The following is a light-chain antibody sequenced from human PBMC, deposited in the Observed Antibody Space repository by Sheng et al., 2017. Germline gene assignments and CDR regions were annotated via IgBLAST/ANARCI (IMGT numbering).Light chain of an antibody. CDR2: GRT. CDR3: AAWDDSLRGVM. Sequence: QPVLTQPPSASGTPRARGSPSLVLEAAPTSEIIMYIGTNSFQEWPPSSSSIGRTQRPSGVPDRFSASKSGTSASLAISGLRSEDEADYYCAAWDDSLRGVMFGGGTELTVL. CDR1: APTSEII. J-gene: IGLJ3*02. V-gene: IGLV1-47*01.